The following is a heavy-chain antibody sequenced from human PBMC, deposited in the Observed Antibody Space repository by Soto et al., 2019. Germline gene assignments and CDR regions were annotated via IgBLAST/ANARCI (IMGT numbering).Heavy chain of an antibody. J-gene: IGHJ4*02. Sequence: QVQLQESGPGLVRPSETLSLTCTVSSDSISSYYWIWIRQSPGKGLEWIGYTDYSGNTNYNPSLKGRVTMAWDTSNNRSSLRLSSVPAADTAVYYCGRVVGDPLYCQDYWGQGTLVTVSS. V-gene: IGHV4-59*08. CDR3: GRVVGDPLYCQDY. D-gene: IGHD2-21*02. CDR1: SDSISSYY. CDR2: TDYSGNT.